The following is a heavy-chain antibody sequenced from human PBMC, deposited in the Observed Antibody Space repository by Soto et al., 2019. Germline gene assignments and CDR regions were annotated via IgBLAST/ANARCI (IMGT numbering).Heavy chain of an antibody. CDR2: TYYSGST. CDR3: ARGSSGWYYLDY. J-gene: IGHJ4*02. V-gene: IGHV4-39*01. CDR1: GGSISSSSYY. D-gene: IGHD6-19*01. Sequence: SETLSLTCTVSGGSISSSSYYWGWIRQPPGKGLEWIGSTYYSGSTYYNPSLKSRVTISVDTSKNQFSLKLSSVTAADTAVYYCARGSSGWYYLDYWGQGTLVTVSS.